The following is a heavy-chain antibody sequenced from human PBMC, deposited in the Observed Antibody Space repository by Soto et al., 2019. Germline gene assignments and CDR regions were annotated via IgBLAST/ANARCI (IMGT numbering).Heavy chain of an antibody. Sequence: SETLSLTCTVSGGSISSSSYYWGWIRQPPGKGLEWIGSMYYSGSTYYNPSLKSRVTISVDTSKNQFSLKLSSVTAADTAVYYCARFRALEDVLLSFGDGYDFDYWGHGTLVTV. V-gene: IGHV4-39*07. CDR2: MYYSGST. D-gene: IGHD3-10*01. J-gene: IGHJ4*01. CDR1: GGSISSSSYY. CDR3: ARFRALEDVLLSFGDGYDFDY.